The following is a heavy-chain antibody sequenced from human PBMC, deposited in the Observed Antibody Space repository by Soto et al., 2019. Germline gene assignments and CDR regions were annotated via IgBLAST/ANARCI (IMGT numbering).Heavy chain of an antibody. CDR3: TTMERSMVRGVTPHAYYYYYMDV. Sequence: GGSLRLSCAASGFTFSNAWMSWVRQAPGKGLEWVGRIKSKTDGGTTDYAAPVKGRFTISRDDSKNTLYLQMNSLKTEDTAVYYCTTMERSMVRGVTPHAYYYYYMDVWGKGTTVTVSS. CDR2: IKSKTDGGTT. D-gene: IGHD3-10*01. J-gene: IGHJ6*03. CDR1: GFTFSNAW. V-gene: IGHV3-15*01.